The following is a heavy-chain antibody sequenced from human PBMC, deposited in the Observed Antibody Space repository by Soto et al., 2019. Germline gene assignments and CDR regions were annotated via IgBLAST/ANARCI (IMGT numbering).Heavy chain of an antibody. CDR3: ARQRGNYFDY. CDR1: GDSISTFY. J-gene: IGHJ4*02. V-gene: IGHV4-59*01. D-gene: IGHD3-10*01. Sequence: QVQLQESGPGLVKPSETLSLTCTVSGDSISTFYWSWIRQPPGKGLEWIGYIYYTGSTNYNPSLKSRVTMSVDTSKKQFSLKLNSVTAADTAVYYCARQRGNYFDYWGQGSLVTVSS. CDR2: IYYTGST.